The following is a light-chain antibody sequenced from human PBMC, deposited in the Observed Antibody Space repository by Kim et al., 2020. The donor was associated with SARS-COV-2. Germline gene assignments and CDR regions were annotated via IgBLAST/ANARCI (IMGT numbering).Light chain of an antibody. V-gene: IGLV3-25*03. CDR1: ALPKQY. CDR3: QSADSTLV. CDR2: KDS. Sequence: SYELTQPPSVSVSPGQTARITCSGDALPKQYAYWYQQKPGQAPVLVIYKDSERPSGIPERFSGSSSGTTVTLTISGVQAEDEADYYCQSADSTLVFGGGT. J-gene: IGLJ3*02.